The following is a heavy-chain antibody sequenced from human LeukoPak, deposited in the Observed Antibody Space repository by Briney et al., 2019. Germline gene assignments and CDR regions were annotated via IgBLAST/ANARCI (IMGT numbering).Heavy chain of an antibody. D-gene: IGHD6-25*01. CDR3: ARGWRSEENWFDP. Sequence: ASVKVSCKASGYTFTGYYMHWVRQAPGQGLEWMGWINPNSGGTNYAQKFQGRVTMTRDTSISTAYMELSGLRSDDTAVYYCARGWRSEENWFDPWGQGTLVTVSS. J-gene: IGHJ5*02. CDR1: GYTFTGYY. V-gene: IGHV1-2*02. CDR2: INPNSGGT.